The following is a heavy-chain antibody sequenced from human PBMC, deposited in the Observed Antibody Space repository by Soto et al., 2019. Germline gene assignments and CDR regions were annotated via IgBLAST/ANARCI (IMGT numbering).Heavy chain of an antibody. Sequence: SETLSLTCTVSGGSISSGGYYWSWIRQHPGKGLEWIGYIYYSGSTYYNPSLKSRVTISVDTSKNQFSLKLSSVTAADTAVYYCARPTQGQWSAMGNWGQGTLVTVSS. J-gene: IGHJ4*02. CDR3: ARPTQGQWSAMGN. CDR1: GGSISSGGYY. D-gene: IGHD2-15*01. V-gene: IGHV4-31*03. CDR2: IYYSGST.